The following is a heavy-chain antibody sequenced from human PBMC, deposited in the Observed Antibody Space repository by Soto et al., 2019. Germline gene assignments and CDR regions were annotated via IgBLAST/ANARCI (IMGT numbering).Heavy chain of an antibody. CDR1: GFTFTSYA. CDR2: ISDDGSNK. J-gene: IGHJ4*02. Sequence: QVQLVESGGGVVQPGRSLRLSCAASGFTFTSYAMHWVRQAPGKGLEWVAVISDDGSNKYYADSVKGRFTISRDNSKNTLYLQMNSLRSEYRAVYYCARDARDGYNLYFDYWGQGTLVTVSS. V-gene: IGHV3-30-3*01. D-gene: IGHD5-12*01. CDR3: ARDARDGYNLYFDY.